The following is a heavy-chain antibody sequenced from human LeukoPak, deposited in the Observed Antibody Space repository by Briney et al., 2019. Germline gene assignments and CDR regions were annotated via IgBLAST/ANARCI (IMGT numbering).Heavy chain of an antibody. CDR1: GFSFDDYA. Sequence: AGGSLRLSCAASGFSFDDYAMHWVRQAPGKGLEWVSGISWNSGNIGYADSVKGRFTISRDNSKNTLYLQMNSLRAEDTAVYYCAKQSPTRYFDHWGQGTLVTVSS. J-gene: IGHJ4*02. CDR2: ISWNSGNI. V-gene: IGHV3-9*01. CDR3: AKQSPTRYFDH.